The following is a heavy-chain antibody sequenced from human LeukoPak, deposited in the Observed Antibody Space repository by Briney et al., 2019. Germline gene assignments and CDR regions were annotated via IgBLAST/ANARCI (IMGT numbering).Heavy chain of an antibody. D-gene: IGHD2-2*01. CDR3: AKSLTYCGSTICRYYQLDV. V-gene: IGHV3-23*01. CDR1: GFTFNNYA. J-gene: IGHJ6*03. Sequence: GGSLRLSCAASGFTFNNYAMTWVRQAPGKGLEWVSVISGSGGSTYYADSVKGRFTISRDNSKNTLGLQMDSLRADDTAVYYCAKSLTYCGSTICRYYQLDVWGKGTTVTVSS. CDR2: ISGSGGST.